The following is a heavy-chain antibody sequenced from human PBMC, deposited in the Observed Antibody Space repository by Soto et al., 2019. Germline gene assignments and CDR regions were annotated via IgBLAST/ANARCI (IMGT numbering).Heavy chain of an antibody. J-gene: IGHJ4*02. V-gene: IGHV5-51*01. Sequence: GESLKISGKGSGYRLTIYWIGWVLQMPGKGLEWMGIIYPGDSDTRYSPSFQGQVTISADKSISTAYLQWSSLKASDTAMYYCATADYGGKAPMGCWGQGTLVTFS. D-gene: IGHD4-17*01. CDR3: ATADYGGKAPMGC. CDR1: GYRLTIYW. CDR2: IYPGDSDT.